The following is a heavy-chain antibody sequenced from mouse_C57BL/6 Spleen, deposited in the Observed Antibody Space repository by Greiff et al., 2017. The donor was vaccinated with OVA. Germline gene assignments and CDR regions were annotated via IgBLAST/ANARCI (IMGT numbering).Heavy chain of an antibody. Sequence: QVQLQQSGAELVRPGASVKLSCKASGYTFTDYYINWVKQRPGQGLEWIARIYPGSGNTYYNEKFKGKATLTAEKSSSTAYMQLSSLTSEDSAVYFCAREEVVFDYWGQGTTLTVSS. V-gene: IGHV1-76*01. CDR3: AREEVVFDY. J-gene: IGHJ2*01. CDR2: IYPGSGNT. CDR1: GYTFTDYY. D-gene: IGHD1-1*02.